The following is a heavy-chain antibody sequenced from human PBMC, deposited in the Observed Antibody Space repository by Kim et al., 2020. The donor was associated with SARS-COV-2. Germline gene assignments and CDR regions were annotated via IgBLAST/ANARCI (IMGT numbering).Heavy chain of an antibody. CDR2: IYYSGST. D-gene: IGHD6-19*01. V-gene: IGHV4-59*08. CDR3: AGTFYSSGPYYFDY. CDR1: GGSISSYY. J-gene: IGHJ4*02. Sequence: SETLSLTCTVSGGSISSYYWSWIRQPPGKGLEWIGYIYYSGSTNYNPSLKSRVTISVDTSKNQFSLKLSSVTAADTAVYYCAGTFYSSGPYYFDYWGQGT.